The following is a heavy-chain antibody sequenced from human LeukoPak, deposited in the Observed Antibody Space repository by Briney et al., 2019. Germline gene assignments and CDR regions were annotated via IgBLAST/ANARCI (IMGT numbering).Heavy chain of an antibody. V-gene: IGHV3-64D*06. CDR2: ISSNGGST. CDR3: VKDRAVAGKGAKYFQH. D-gene: IGHD6-19*01. Sequence: PGGSLRLSCSASGFTFSSYAMHWVRQAPGKGLEYVSAISSNGGSTYYADSVKGRFTISRDNSKNTLYLQMSSLRAEDTAVYYCVKDRAVAGKGAKYFQHWGQGTLVTVPS. CDR1: GFTFSSYA. J-gene: IGHJ1*01.